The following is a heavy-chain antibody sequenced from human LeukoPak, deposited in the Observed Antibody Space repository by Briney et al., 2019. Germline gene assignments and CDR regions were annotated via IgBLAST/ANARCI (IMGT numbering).Heavy chain of an antibody. D-gene: IGHD2-15*01. Sequence: PGGSLRLSCAASGFTFDIYARHWVRQAPGKGLEWVAVMSYDGSNKYYADSLKRRFTISRDNSRNTLHLQMSSLRVADTAVYYCARDQVELCSSGSCYVIDNWGPGTLVAVSS. CDR3: ARDQVELCSSGSCYVIDN. CDR2: MSYDGSNK. J-gene: IGHJ4*02. V-gene: IGHV3-30*04. CDR1: GFTFDIYA.